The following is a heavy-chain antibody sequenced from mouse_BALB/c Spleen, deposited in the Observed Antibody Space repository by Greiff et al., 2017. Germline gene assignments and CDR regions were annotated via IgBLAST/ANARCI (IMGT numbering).Heavy chain of an antibody. D-gene: IGHD2-4*01. CDR1: SYTFTDYA. V-gene: IGHV1-67*01. CDR2: ISTYYGNT. CDR3: ARRGLRDAMDY. Sequence: LVESGPELVRPGVSVKISCKGSSYTFTDYAMHWVKQSHAKSLEWIGVISTYYGNTNYNQKFKGKATMTVDKSSSTAYMELARLTSEDSAVYYCARRGLRDAMDYWGQGTSVTVSS. J-gene: IGHJ4*01.